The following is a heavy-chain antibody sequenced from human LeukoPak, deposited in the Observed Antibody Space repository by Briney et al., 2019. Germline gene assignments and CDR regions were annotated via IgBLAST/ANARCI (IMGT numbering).Heavy chain of an antibody. CDR1: GFTFSSYA. CDR3: ANWENSSSGWYVGYFQH. CDR2: ISGSGGST. Sequence: SGGSLRLSCAASGFTFSSYAMSWVRQAPGKGLEWVSAISGSGGSTYYADSVKGRFTISRDNSKNTLYLQMNSLRAEDTAVYYCANWENSSSGWYVGYFQHWGQGTLVTVSS. V-gene: IGHV3-23*01. J-gene: IGHJ1*01. D-gene: IGHD6-19*01.